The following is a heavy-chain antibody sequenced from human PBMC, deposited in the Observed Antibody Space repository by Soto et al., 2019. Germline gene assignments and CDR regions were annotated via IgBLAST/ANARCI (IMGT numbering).Heavy chain of an antibody. CDR2: ISDTGRHI. CDR3: AKGGSPYFNDDPFDI. CDR1: GFSFRNFA. Sequence: EVQLLESGGGLVQPGGSLRLSCVAPGFSFRNFAMSWIRQAPGKGLEWISGISDTGRHIYYADSVRGRFSISRDNPKITLYLQMNSLRVNDTAVYYCAKGGSPYFNDDPFDIWGQGTMVTVSS. J-gene: IGHJ3*02. V-gene: IGHV3-23*01. D-gene: IGHD2-15*01.